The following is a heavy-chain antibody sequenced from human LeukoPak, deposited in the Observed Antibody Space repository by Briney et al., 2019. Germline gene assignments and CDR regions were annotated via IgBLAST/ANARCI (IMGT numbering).Heavy chain of an antibody. J-gene: IGHJ4*02. CDR3: ATDLGCSSSYDY. D-gene: IGHD6-13*01. CDR1: GYTLTELS. V-gene: IGHV1-24*01. Sequence: ASVKVSCKVSGYTLTELSMHWVRQAPGKGLEWMGGFDPEDGETIYAQKFQGRVTMTEDTSTDTAYMELSSLRSEDTAVYYCATDLGCSSSYDYWGQGTLVTVSS. CDR2: FDPEDGET.